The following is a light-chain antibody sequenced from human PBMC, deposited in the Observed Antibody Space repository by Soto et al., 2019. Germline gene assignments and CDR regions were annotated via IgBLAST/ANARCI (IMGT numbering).Light chain of an antibody. CDR2: DAS. CDR1: QSVSSY. V-gene: IGKV3-11*01. CDR3: HQRSNWPVT. J-gene: IGKJ1*01. Sequence: EIVLTQSPGTLSLSPGERATLSCRASQSVSSYLAWYQQKPGQAPRLLIYDASTRATGISGRFSGSGSGTDFTLTISRLEPEDFAVYYCHQRSNWPVTFGQGTKVEVK.